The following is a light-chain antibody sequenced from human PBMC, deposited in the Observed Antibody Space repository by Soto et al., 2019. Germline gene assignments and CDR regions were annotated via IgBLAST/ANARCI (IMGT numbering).Light chain of an antibody. V-gene: IGKV3-11*01. CDR2: DAS. Sequence: EIVLTQSPATLSLSPGERATLSCRASQSLSSYLAWYQQKPGQAPRLVIYDASYRATGIPARFSGSGSGTDFTLTISSLEPEDFAVYYCQQRSNWPPSITFGQGTRLEIK. CDR1: QSLSSY. J-gene: IGKJ5*01. CDR3: QQRSNWPPSIT.